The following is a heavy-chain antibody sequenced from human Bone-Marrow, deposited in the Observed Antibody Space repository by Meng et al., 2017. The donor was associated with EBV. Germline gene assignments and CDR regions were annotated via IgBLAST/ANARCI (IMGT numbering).Heavy chain of an antibody. CDR1: GVSVNSGTYH. J-gene: IGHJ4*02. CDR2: IYDTGTT. V-gene: IGHV4-61*01. CDR3: AKSRSSTPGIVDD. Sequence: QVQLKESGPGLVKPSETLSLTCVVSGVSVNSGTYHWSWIRQSPGKGLEWIGYIYDTGTTIYNPSLNSRVTILLETSKNQFSLRLHSVTTADTAVYYCAKSRSSTPGIVDDWGQGTLVTVSS. D-gene: IGHD3-10*01.